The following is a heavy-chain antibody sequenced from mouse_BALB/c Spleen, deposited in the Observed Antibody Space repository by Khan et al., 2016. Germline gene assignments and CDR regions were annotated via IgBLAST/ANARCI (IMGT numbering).Heavy chain of an antibody. CDR1: GFTFSSYT. D-gene: IGHD1-1*01. CDR2: ISNGGGST. V-gene: IGHV5-12-2*01. J-gene: IGHJ2*01. Sequence: EVELVESGGGLVQPGGSLKLSCAASGFTFSSYTMSWVRQTPEKRLEWVAYISNGGGSTYYPDTVKGRFTISRDNAKNTLYLQMSSLKSEDTAMYYCARYYYGSSYFDYWGQGTTLTVSS. CDR3: ARYYYGSSYFDY.